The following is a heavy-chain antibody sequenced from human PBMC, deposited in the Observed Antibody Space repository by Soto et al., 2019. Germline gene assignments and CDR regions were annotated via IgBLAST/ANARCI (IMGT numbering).Heavy chain of an antibody. J-gene: IGHJ4*02. V-gene: IGHV3-23*01. CDR3: AKVRADYYDSSGPIDY. CDR1: GFTFSSYV. D-gene: IGHD3-22*01. Sequence: GGSLRLSCAASGFTFSSYVMSWVRQAPWKGLEWVSAISGSGGSTYYGDSVKGRFTISRDNSKNTLYLQMNSLRAEDTAVYYCAKVRADYYDSSGPIDYWGQGTLVTVSS. CDR2: ISGSGGST.